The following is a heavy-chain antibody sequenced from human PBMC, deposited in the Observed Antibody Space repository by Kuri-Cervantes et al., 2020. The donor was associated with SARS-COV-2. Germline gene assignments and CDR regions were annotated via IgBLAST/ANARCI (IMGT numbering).Heavy chain of an antibody. CDR2: ISSSSSYI. CDR3: ARDVYDFWSGYYY. CDR1: GFTFSSYS. V-gene: IGHV3-21*04. Sequence: GESLKISCAASGFTFSSYSMNWVRQAPGKGLEWVSSISSSSSYIYYADSVRGRFTISRDNAKNSLYLQMNSLRAEDTAVYYCARDVYDFWSGYYYWGQGTLVTVSS. J-gene: IGHJ4*02. D-gene: IGHD3-3*01.